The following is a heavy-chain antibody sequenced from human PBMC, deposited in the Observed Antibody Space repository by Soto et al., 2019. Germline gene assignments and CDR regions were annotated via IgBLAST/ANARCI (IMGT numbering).Heavy chain of an antibody. Sequence: GGSLRLSCAASGFTFSSYGMHWVRQAPGKGLEWVAVISYDGSNKYYADSVKGGFTISRHNSKNTLYLQMNSLRAQDTAVYYCAKDQGYSSGWYPPSDLQKPPWFDPWGQGTLVTVSS. J-gene: IGHJ5*02. CDR3: AKDQGYSSGWYPPSDLQKPPWFDP. D-gene: IGHD6-19*01. CDR1: GFTFSSYG. V-gene: IGHV3-30*18. CDR2: ISYDGSNK.